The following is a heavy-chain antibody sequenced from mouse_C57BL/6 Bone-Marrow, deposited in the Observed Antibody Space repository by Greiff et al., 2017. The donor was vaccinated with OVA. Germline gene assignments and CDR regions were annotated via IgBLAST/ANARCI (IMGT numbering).Heavy chain of an antibody. Sequence: EVKLVESGGDLVKPGGSLKLSCAASGFTFSSYGMSWVRQTPDKRLEWVATISSGGSYTYYTERVKGRFTIHRANAKNTLYLQMSSLKSEDTAMDYCARHLYAMDYWGQGTSVTVSS. J-gene: IGHJ4*01. CDR2: ISSGGSYT. CDR3: ARHLYAMDY. CDR1: GFTFSSYG. V-gene: IGHV5-6*01.